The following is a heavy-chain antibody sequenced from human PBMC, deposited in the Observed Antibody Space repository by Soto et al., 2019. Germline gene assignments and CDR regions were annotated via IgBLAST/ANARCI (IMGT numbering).Heavy chain of an antibody. Sequence: SETLSLTCAVSGYSISSGYYWGWIRQPPGKGLEWIGSIYHSGSTYYNPSLKSRVTISVDTSKNQFSLKLSSVTAADTAVYYCAVGCCSGGSCYENFDYWGQGTLVTVSS. D-gene: IGHD2-15*01. CDR1: GYSISSGYY. V-gene: IGHV4-38-2*01. CDR2: IYHSGST. J-gene: IGHJ4*02. CDR3: AVGCCSGGSCYENFDY.